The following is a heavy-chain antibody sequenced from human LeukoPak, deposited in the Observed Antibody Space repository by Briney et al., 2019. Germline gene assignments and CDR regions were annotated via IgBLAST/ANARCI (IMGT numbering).Heavy chain of an antibody. CDR1: GFTFSNPW. D-gene: IGHD2-21*01. CDR2: IDERGTNA. CDR3: IRDEALWRLDY. Sequence: GGSLRLSCAASGFTFSNPWMHWVRQAPGKGLVWVSRIDERGTNAMYADSVKGRFSISKDNAKNTVNLQMNSLRAEDTGVYYCIRDEALWRLDYWGQGTLVTVSS. V-gene: IGHV3-74*03. J-gene: IGHJ4*02.